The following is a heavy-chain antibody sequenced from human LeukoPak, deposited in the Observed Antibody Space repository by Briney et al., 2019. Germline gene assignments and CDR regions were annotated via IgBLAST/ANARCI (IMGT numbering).Heavy chain of an antibody. CDR1: GGTFSSYS. D-gene: IGHD5-24*01. J-gene: IGHJ4*02. CDR2: IIPIFGTA. V-gene: IGHV1-69*05. Sequence: SVKVPCKASGGTFSSYSIIWVRQAPGQGLAWMGGIIPIFGTANYAQKFQGRVTITTDESTSTAYMELSSLRSEDTAVYYCARALHTMDPFDYWGQGTVVSVSS. CDR3: ARALHTMDPFDY.